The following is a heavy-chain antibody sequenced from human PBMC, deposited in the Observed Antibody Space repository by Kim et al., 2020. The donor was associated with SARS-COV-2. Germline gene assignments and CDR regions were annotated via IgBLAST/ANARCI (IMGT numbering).Heavy chain of an antibody. CDR1: GFTFSSYW. CDR2: IKQDGSEK. D-gene: IGHD2-15*01. V-gene: IGHV3-7*01. J-gene: IGHJ6*02. Sequence: GGSLRLSCAASGFTFSSYWMSWVRQAPGKGLEWVANIKQDGSEKYYVDSVKGRFTISRDNAKNSLYLQMNSLRAEDTAVYYCARCLLVGYYYYYGMDVWGQGTTVTVSS. CDR3: ARCLLVGYYYYYGMDV.